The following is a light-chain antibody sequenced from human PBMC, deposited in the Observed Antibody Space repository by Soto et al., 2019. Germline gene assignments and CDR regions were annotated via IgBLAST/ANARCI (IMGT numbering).Light chain of an antibody. CDR1: QSLLHSNGYNY. CDR3: MQASQTPYT. Sequence: IVMTQSPLSLPVTPGEPASISCRSSQSLLHSNGYNYLDWYLQKPGRSPQILIYWGSNRASGVPERFSGRGTGTDCILRIIRVEAEYVVIYYCMQASQTPYTFGQGTKLEIK. J-gene: IGKJ2*01. CDR2: WGS. V-gene: IGKV2-28*01.